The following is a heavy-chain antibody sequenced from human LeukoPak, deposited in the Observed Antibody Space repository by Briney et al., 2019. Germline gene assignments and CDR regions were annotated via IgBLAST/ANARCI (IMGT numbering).Heavy chain of an antibody. J-gene: IGHJ3*02. D-gene: IGHD6-13*01. CDR1: GFSFSSYW. Sequence: GGSLRLSCAASGFSFSSYWMHWVRQAPGKGLVWVSRINSDGSSTRYADSVKGRFTISRDNAKNTLYLQINSLRAEDTAVYHCARAGIGGAFDIWGQGTMVTVSS. V-gene: IGHV3-74*01. CDR3: ARAGIGGAFDI. CDR2: INSDGSST.